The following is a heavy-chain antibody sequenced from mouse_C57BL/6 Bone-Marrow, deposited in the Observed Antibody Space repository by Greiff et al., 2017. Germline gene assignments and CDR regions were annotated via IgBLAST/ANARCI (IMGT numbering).Heavy chain of an antibody. CDR3: AISNYYGSPYFYAMDY. D-gene: IGHD1-1*01. CDR1: GYTFTSYW. V-gene: IGHV1-53*01. J-gene: IGHJ4*01. CDR2: INPSNGGT. Sequence: VQLQQPGTELVKPGASVKLSCKASGYTFTSYWMHWVKQRHGQGLEWIGNINPSNGGTNYNEKFKSKATLTVDKSSSTAYMQLSILTSEVSAVYYCAISNYYGSPYFYAMDYWGQGTSVTVSS.